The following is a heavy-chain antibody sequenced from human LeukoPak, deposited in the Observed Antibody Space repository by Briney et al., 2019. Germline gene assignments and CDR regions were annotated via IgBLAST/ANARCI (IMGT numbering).Heavy chain of an antibody. CDR3: ARDARYCSSTSCYGGRDFDY. D-gene: IGHD2-2*01. Sequence: ASVKVSCKASGYTFTSYGISWVRQAPGQGLEWMGWISAYNGNTNYAQKLQGRVTMTTDTPTSTAYMELRSLRSDDTAVYYCARDARYCSSTSCYGGRDFDYWGQGTLVTVSS. CDR1: GYTFTSYG. J-gene: IGHJ4*02. CDR2: ISAYNGNT. V-gene: IGHV1-18*01.